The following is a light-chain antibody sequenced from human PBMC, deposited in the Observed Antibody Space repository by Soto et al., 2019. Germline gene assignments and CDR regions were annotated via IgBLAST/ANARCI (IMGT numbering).Light chain of an antibody. CDR1: RSNIGAGYD. V-gene: IGLV1-40*01. CDR2: GNT. CDR3: LSFDSSLSVV. J-gene: IGLJ2*01. Sequence: QSVLTQPPSVSGAPGQRVTISCTGSRSNIGAGYDVHWYQQLPGRAPKLLIYGNTNRPSGVPDRFAGSKSGTSASLAITGLQAEDEAEYYCLSFDSSLSVVFGGGTKLTVL.